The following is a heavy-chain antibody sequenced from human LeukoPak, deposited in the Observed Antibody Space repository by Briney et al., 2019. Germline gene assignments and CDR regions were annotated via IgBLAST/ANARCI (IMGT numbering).Heavy chain of an antibody. CDR3: ARVEDYGGKYIAFDI. D-gene: IGHD4/OR15-4a*01. CDR2: MNPNSGNT. V-gene: IGHV1-8*01. Sequence: ASVKVSCKASGYTFSNYDVIWVRQAPGQGLEWMGWMNPNSGNTGYVQRFQGRVTMTTDTSTSTAYMELRSLRSDDTAVYYCARVEDYGGKYIAFDIWGQGTMVAVSS. J-gene: IGHJ3*02. CDR1: GYTFSNYD.